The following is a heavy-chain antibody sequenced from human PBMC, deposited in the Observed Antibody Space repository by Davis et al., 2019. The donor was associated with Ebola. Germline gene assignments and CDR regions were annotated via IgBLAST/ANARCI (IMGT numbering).Heavy chain of an antibody. D-gene: IGHD3-22*01. Sequence: SVKVSCKASGGTFSSYAISWVRQAPGQGLEWMGGIIPIFGTANYAQKFQGRVTITADESTSTAYMELRSLRSDDTAVYYCARDSRYYDSSGPRGWFDPWGQGTLVTVSS. V-gene: IGHV1-69*13. CDR2: IIPIFGTA. CDR1: GGTFSSYA. J-gene: IGHJ5*02. CDR3: ARDSRYYDSSGPRGWFDP.